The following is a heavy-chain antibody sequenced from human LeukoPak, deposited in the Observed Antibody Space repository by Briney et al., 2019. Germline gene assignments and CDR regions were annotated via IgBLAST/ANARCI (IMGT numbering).Heavy chain of an antibody. Sequence: PGGSLRLSCAASGFTFSSHWMHWVRHVPGKGLVWVSRINSAGSGTSYGDSVKGRFTISRDNAKGTLYLQMHSLRVEDTAIYYCIRGPTYFDSWGQGTLVTVSS. CDR2: INSAGSGT. CDR3: IRGPTYFDS. CDR1: GFTFSSHW. J-gene: IGHJ4*02. V-gene: IGHV3-74*01.